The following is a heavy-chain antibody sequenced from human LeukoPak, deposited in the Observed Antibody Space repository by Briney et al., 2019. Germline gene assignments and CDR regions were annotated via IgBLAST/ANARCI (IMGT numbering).Heavy chain of an antibody. CDR1: GFTFSSYS. J-gene: IGHJ4*02. V-gene: IGHV3-21*01. Sequence: GGSLRLSCAASGFTFSSYSMNWVRQAPGKGLEWVSSISSSSSYIYYADSVKGRFTISRDNAKNSLYLQMNSLRAEDTAVYYCARGRLVYYYDSSGSLPTVGYWGQGTLVSVSS. CDR2: ISSSSSYI. D-gene: IGHD3-22*01. CDR3: ARGRLVYYYDSSGSLPTVGY.